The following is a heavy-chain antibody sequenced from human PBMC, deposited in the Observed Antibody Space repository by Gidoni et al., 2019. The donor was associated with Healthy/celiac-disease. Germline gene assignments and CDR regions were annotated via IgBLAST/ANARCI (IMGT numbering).Heavy chain of an antibody. CDR2: IYYSGST. Sequence: QVQLQESGPGLVKPSETLSLTCPVAGGSISSYYWSWIRQPPGKGLEWIGYIYYSGSTNYNPSLKSRVTISVDTSKNQFSLKLSSVTAADTAVYYCARVSIWGSYRPYYFDYWGQGTLVTVSS. D-gene: IGHD3-16*02. J-gene: IGHJ4*02. V-gene: IGHV4-59*01. CDR1: GGSISSYY. CDR3: ARVSIWGSYRPYYFDY.